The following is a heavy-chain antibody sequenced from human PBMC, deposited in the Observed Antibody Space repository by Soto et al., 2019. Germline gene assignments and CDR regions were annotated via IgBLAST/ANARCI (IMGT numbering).Heavy chain of an antibody. D-gene: IGHD6-13*01. CDR1: GFTFSSYG. Sequence: QVHLEESGGGVVQPGTSLRLSCAASGFTFSSYGMHWVRQAPGKGLEWVAVIPNTENKKYYADSVMGRFTISRDNSQNTLFLQMDSLMSEDTAMYYCARTAGGRVRGALDIWGQGTMVTVS. CDR2: IPNTENKK. CDR3: ARTAGGRVRGALDI. V-gene: IGHV3-30-3*01. J-gene: IGHJ3*02.